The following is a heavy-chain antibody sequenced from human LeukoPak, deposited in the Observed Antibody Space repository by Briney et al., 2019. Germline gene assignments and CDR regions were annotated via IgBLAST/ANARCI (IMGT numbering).Heavy chain of an antibody. V-gene: IGHV3-48*01. CDR2: ISSSGSTI. CDR3: AGSPLYDFWSGYSYFDY. Sequence: GGSLRLSCAASGFTFSSYSMNWVRQAPGKGLEWVSYISSSGSTIYYADSVKGRFTISRDNAKNSLYMQMNSLRAGDTAVYYCAGSPLYDFWSGYSYFDYWGQGTLVTVSS. CDR1: GFTFSSYS. J-gene: IGHJ4*02. D-gene: IGHD3-3*01.